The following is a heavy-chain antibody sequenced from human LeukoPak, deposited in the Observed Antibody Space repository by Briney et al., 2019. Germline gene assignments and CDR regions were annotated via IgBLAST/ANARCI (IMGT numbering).Heavy chain of an antibody. CDR1: GFTVSSNY. Sequence: GGSLRLFCAASGFTVSSNYMSWVRQAPGKGLEWVSVIYSGGSTYYADSVKGRFTISRDNSKNTLYLQMNSLRAEDTAVYYCAREDEYSSSSGYYYYYMDVWGKGTTVTVSS. D-gene: IGHD6-6*01. CDR3: AREDEYSSSSGYYYYYMDV. J-gene: IGHJ6*03. CDR2: IYSGGST. V-gene: IGHV3-66*02.